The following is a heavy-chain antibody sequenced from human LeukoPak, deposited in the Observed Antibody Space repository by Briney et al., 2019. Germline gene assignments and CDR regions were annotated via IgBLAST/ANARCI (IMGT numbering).Heavy chain of an antibody. CDR1: GGSISSYY. J-gene: IGHJ4*02. Sequence: SETLSLTCTVSGGSISSYYWSWIRQSPEKGLEWIGYIYHSGSTYYNPSLKSRVTISVDRSKNQFSLKLSSVTAADTAVYYCARVSYGTGGIDYWGQGTLVTVSS. D-gene: IGHD5-18*01. CDR3: ARVSYGTGGIDY. CDR2: IYHSGST. V-gene: IGHV4-59*12.